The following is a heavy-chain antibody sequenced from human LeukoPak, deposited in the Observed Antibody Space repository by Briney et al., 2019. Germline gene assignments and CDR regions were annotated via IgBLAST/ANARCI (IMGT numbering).Heavy chain of an antibody. CDR3: ARCGGCAGVQWLVQSVDFDY. Sequence: PGGSLRLSCAASGFTFSSYSMNWVRQAPGKGLEWVSSISSSSSYIYYADSVKGRFTISRDNAKNSLYLQMNSLRAEDTAVYYCARCGGCAGVQWLVQSVDFDYWGQGTLVTVSS. CDR1: GFTFSSYS. D-gene: IGHD6-19*01. V-gene: IGHV3-21*01. CDR2: ISSSSSYI. J-gene: IGHJ4*02.